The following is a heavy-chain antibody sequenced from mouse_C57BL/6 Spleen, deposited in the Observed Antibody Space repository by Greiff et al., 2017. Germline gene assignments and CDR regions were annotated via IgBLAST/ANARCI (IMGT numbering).Heavy chain of an antibody. CDR1: GYTFPSYG. V-gene: IGHV1-81*01. CDR2: IYPRSGNT. CDR3: ARNPLYDGYYLSYAMDY. Sequence: QVQLQQSGAELARPGASVKLSCKASGYTFPSYGISWVKQRTGQGLEWIGEIYPRSGNTYYNEKFKGKATLTADKSSSTAYMELRSLTSEDSAVYFCARNPLYDGYYLSYAMDYWGQGTSVTVSS. D-gene: IGHD2-3*01. J-gene: IGHJ4*01.